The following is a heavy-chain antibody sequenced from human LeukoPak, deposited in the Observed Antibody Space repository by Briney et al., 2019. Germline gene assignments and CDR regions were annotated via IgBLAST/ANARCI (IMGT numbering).Heavy chain of an antibody. J-gene: IGHJ4*02. V-gene: IGHV3-30-3*01. D-gene: IGHD2-2*01. CDR3: ARGCSATCYSTFDY. CDR1: GFTFSSYA. Sequence: QAGGSLRLSCAASGFTFSSYAMHWVRQAPGKGLEWVAVISYDGSNKYYADSVKGRFTISRDNSKNALYLQMNSLRTEDTAIYYCARGCSATCYSTFDYWGLGTLVTVSS. CDR2: ISYDGSNK.